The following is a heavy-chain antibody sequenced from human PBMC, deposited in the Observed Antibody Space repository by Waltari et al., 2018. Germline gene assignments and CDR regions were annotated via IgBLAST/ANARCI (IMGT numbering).Heavy chain of an antibody. Sequence: QVQLVQSGSELKKPGASVKVSCKASGYTFTSYAMNWVRQAPGQGLEWMGWINTNTGNPTYAQGFTGRFVFSLDTSVSTAYLQISSLKAEDTAVYYCARDRPKGWYDFWSGPLDYYYYGMDVWGQGTTVTVSS. J-gene: IGHJ6*02. CDR2: INTNTGNP. D-gene: IGHD3-3*01. CDR1: GYTFTSYA. CDR3: ARDRPKGWYDFWSGPLDYYYYGMDV. V-gene: IGHV7-4-1*02.